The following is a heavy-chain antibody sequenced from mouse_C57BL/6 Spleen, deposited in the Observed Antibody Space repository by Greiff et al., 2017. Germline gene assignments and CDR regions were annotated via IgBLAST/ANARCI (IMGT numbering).Heavy chain of an antibody. CDR1: GYTFTDYY. CDR2: INSSNGGT. CDR3: ARTYSSNYSWFAY. J-gene: IGHJ3*01. Sequence: VQLQQSGPVLVKPGASVKMSCKASGYTFTDYYMNWVKQSHGKSLEWIGVINSSNGGTSYNQKFKGKATLTVDNSSSTAYMELNSLTSEDSAVYYFARTYSSNYSWFAYWGQGTLVTVSA. V-gene: IGHV1-19*01. D-gene: IGHD2-5*01.